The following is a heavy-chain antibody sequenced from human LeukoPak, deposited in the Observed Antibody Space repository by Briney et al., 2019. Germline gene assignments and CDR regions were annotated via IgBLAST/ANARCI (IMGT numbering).Heavy chain of an antibody. V-gene: IGHV3-23*01. CDR2: ISGSGGST. CDR1: GFTFSSYA. Sequence: GGSLRLSCAASGFTFSSYAMSWVRQAPGKGLEWVSAISGSGGSTYYADSVKGRFTISRDNSKNTLYLQMNSLRAEDTAVYYCAEYVWGSYRQRGYFDYWGQGTLVTVSS. D-gene: IGHD3-16*02. J-gene: IGHJ4*02. CDR3: AEYVWGSYRQRGYFDY.